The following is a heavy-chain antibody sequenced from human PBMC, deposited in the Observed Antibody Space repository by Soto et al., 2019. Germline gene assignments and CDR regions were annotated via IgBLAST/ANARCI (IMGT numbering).Heavy chain of an antibody. V-gene: IGHV3-15*07. CDR3: RMLLGDPAYYYYYGMDV. D-gene: IGHD3-16*01. CDR2: IKSKTDGGTT. J-gene: IGHJ6*02. CDR1: GFTFSNAW. Sequence: GGSLRLSCAASGFTFSNAWMNWVRQAPGKGLEWVGRIKSKTDGGTTDYAAPVKGRFTISRDDSKNTLYLQMNSLKTEDTAVYYYRMLLGDPAYYYYYGMDVWGQGTTVTVSS.